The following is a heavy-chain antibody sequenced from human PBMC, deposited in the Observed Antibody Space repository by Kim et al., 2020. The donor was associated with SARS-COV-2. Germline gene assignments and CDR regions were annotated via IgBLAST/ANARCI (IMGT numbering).Heavy chain of an antibody. D-gene: IGHD1-26*01. V-gene: IGHV1-18*01. Sequence: NYAQKLQGRVTMTTETSTSTAYMELRSLRSDDTAVYYCARDGVMGATPDYWGQGTLVTVSS. CDR3: ARDGVMGATPDY. J-gene: IGHJ4*02.